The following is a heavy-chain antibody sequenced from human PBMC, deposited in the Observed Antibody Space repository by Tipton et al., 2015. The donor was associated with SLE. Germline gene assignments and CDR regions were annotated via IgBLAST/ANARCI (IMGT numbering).Heavy chain of an antibody. V-gene: IGHV4-59*11. J-gene: IGHJ4*02. D-gene: IGHD4-17*01. Sequence: TLSLTCTVSGGSIRSHYWSWIRQPPGKGLEWIGYMYHSGSTKYNPSLKSRVTISLDTSKNQVSLKLTSVTAADTAVYYCARPEGEYGDFRRYFDYWGQGTLVTVSS. CDR3: ARPEGEYGDFRRYFDY. CDR1: GGSIRSHY. CDR2: MYHSGST.